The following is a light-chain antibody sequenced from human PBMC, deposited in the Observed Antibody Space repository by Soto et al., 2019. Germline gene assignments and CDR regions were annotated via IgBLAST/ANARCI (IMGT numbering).Light chain of an antibody. V-gene: IGKV3-11*01. CDR3: QQRSNWPPGPIT. J-gene: IGKJ5*01. CDR2: DAS. CDR1: QSVSSY. Sequence: EIVLTQSPATLSLSPGERATLSCRASQSVSSYLAWYQQKPGQAPRLLIYDASNRATGIPARFSGSGSGTDFTLTISSLEPEDFAVYYCQQRSNWPPGPITFGQGTRL.